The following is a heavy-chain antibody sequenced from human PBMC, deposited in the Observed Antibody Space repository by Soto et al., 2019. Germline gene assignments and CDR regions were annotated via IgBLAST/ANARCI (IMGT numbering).Heavy chain of an antibody. CDR2: IYYSGAT. V-gene: IGHV4-31*03. Sequence: SETLSLTCTVSGGSITSGGYYWSWIRQHPGKGLEWIGYIYYSGATYYNPSLKSRITTSVDTSKNQFSLKLRSVTSADTAVYYCARDRSSSGGGLDVWGQGTTVTVSS. D-gene: IGHD3-10*01. CDR3: ARDRSSSGGGLDV. CDR1: GGSITSGGYY. J-gene: IGHJ6*02.